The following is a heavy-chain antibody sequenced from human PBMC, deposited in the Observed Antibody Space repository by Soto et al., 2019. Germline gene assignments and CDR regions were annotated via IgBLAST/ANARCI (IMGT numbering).Heavy chain of an antibody. Sequence: LRLSCAASGVTFHKYALNWVRQARGKGLEWVSSISGTGGSTFYVGSAKGRFTISRDNSKNTLFLQMTSLRAEDTAVYYCGKGNSKWGTGDAFDIWGQGTMVTVSS. J-gene: IGHJ3*02. D-gene: IGHD7-27*01. CDR1: GVTFHKYA. CDR3: GKGNSKWGTGDAFDI. CDR2: ISGTGGST. V-gene: IGHV3-23*01.